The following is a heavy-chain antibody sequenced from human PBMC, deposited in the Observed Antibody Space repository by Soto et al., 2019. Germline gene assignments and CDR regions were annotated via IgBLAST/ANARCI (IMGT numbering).Heavy chain of an antibody. V-gene: IGHV1-3*01. D-gene: IGHD3-16*02. CDR2: INAGNGNT. CDR3: ARSNLRLHLGELSPSPGDY. Sequence: ASVKVSCKASGYTFTSYAMHWVRQAPGQRLEWMGWINAGNGNTKYSQKFQGRVTITRDTSASTAYMELSSLRSEDTAVYYCARSNLRLHLGELSPSPGDYWGQGTLVTVSS. J-gene: IGHJ4*02. CDR1: GYTFTSYA.